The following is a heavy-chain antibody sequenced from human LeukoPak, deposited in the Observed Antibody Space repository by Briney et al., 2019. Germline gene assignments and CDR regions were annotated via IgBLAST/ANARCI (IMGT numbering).Heavy chain of an antibody. D-gene: IGHD2-21*01. V-gene: IGHV3-21*01. Sequence: PGGSLRLSCAASGFTFSSYSMNWVRQAPGKGLEWVSSISSSSYIYYADSVKGRFTISRDNAKNSLYLQMNSLRAEDTAVHYCARVPLRGLAPYYFDYWGQGTLVTVSS. CDR2: ISSSSYI. CDR1: GFTFSSYS. CDR3: ARVPLRGLAPYYFDY. J-gene: IGHJ4*02.